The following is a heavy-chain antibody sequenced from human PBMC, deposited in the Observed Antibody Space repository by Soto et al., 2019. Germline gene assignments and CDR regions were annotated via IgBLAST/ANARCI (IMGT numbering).Heavy chain of an antibody. Sequence: GGSLRLSCAASGFTFSDYCIDWIRHAPCKGLEWVEVISHEGVTQYYADSVRGRFTVSRDNSKNILYLQMDSLRPEDTAVYFWATEGSPKVYRWYEYWGQGILVIVSS. CDR3: ATEGSPKVYRWYEY. V-gene: IGHV3-30*03. CDR1: GFTFSDYC. J-gene: IGHJ4*02. D-gene: IGHD6-13*01. CDR2: ISHEGVTQ.